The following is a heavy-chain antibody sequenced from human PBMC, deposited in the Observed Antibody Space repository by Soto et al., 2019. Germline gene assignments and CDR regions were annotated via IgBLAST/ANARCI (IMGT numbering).Heavy chain of an antibody. CDR3: ARRGEYTYALAY. CDR2: IIPMFGTA. J-gene: IGHJ4*02. V-gene: IGHV1-69*01. CDR1: GGTFSSHS. D-gene: IGHD3-16*01. Sequence: QVQLGQSGAEVKKTGSSVKVSCKASGGTFSSHSISWVRQAPGQGLEWMGGIIPMFGTANYAQKFQGRVTITADESTSTAYMELSSLKSEDTAVYYCARRGEYTYALAYWGQGTLVTVSS.